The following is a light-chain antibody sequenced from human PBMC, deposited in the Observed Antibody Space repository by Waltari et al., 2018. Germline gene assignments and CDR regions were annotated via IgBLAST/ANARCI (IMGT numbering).Light chain of an antibody. CDR3: QQRSRWPLT. CDR2: DTS. Sequence: EIVLTQSPATMSLAPVERATLSCRASQSIDIYLGWYQQKPGQAPRLLIYDTSKRATGIPARFSGSGSGTDFTLTISSLEPEDFAVYYCQQRSRWPLTFGQGTRLEIK. J-gene: IGKJ5*01. CDR1: QSIDIY. V-gene: IGKV3-11*01.